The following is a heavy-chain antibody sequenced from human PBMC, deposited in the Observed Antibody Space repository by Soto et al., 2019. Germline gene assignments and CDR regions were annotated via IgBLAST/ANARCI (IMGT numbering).Heavy chain of an antibody. CDR3: ARLVSCSGGSCYSDYYYYYGMDV. J-gene: IGHJ6*02. D-gene: IGHD2-15*01. CDR1: GYSFTSYW. V-gene: IGHV5-51*01. Sequence: ESLKISCKGSGYSFTSYWIGWVRQMPGKGLEWMGIIYPGDSDTRYSPSFQGQVTISADKSISTAYLQWSSLKASDTAMYYCARLVSCSGGSCYSDYYYYYGMDVWGQGTTVTVSS. CDR2: IYPGDSDT.